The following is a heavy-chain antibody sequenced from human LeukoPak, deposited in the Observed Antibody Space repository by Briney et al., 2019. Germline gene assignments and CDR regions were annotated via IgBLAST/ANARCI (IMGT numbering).Heavy chain of an antibody. CDR3: ARRDYDSSGQYFQH. V-gene: IGHV1-2*06. CDR1: GYTFTGYY. Sequence: ASVKVSCKASGYTFTGYYIRWVRQAPGQGLEWMGRINPNSGGTNYAQKFQGRVTMTRDTSISTAYMELSRLRSDDTAVYYCARRDYDSSGQYFQHWGQGTLVTVSS. CDR2: INPNSGGT. D-gene: IGHD3-22*01. J-gene: IGHJ1*01.